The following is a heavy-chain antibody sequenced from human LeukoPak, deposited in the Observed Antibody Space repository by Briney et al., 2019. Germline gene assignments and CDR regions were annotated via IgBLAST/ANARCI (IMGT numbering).Heavy chain of an antibody. CDR3: ASQGYSSRDD. V-gene: IGHV4-39*07. CDR1: GGSISSSSYY. Sequence: SETLSLTCTVSGGSISSSSYYWGWIRQPPGKGLEWIGSIYYSGSTYYNPSLKSRVTISVDTSKNQFSLKLSSVTAADTAVYYCASQGYSSRDDWGQGTLVTVSS. J-gene: IGHJ4*02. CDR2: IYYSGST. D-gene: IGHD6-13*01.